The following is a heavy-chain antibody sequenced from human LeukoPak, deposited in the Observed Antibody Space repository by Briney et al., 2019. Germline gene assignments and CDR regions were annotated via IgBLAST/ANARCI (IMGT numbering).Heavy chain of an antibody. J-gene: IGHJ4*02. D-gene: IGHD3-10*01. CDR1: GGSISSYY. CDR3: ASHYGSGFDS. V-gene: IGHV4-59*01. Sequence: SETLSLTCTVSGGSISSYYRSWIRQPPGKGLEWIGYIYYSGSSNYSPSLKSRVTMSLDTSKNQFSLKLSSVTAADTAMYYCASHYGSGFDSWGQGTLVTVSS. CDR2: IYYSGSS.